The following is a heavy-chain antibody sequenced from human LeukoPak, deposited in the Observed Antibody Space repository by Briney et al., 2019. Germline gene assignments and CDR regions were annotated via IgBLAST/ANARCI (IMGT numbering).Heavy chain of an antibody. J-gene: IGHJ4*02. V-gene: IGHV4-59*01. CDR2: IYYSGRT. Sequence: SETLSLTCTVSGGSISSYYWSWIRQPPGKGLEWIGYIYYSGRTNYNPSLKSRVTISVDTSENQFSLKLSSVTAADTAVYYCAEAASVGTFDYWGQGTLVTVSS. CDR3: AEAASVGTFDY. CDR1: GGSISSYY. D-gene: IGHD1-26*01.